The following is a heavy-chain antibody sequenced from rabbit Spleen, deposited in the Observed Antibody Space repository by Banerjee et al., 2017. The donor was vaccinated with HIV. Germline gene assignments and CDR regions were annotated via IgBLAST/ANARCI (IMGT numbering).Heavy chain of an antibody. CDR1: GFSFSSTTY. Sequence: QSLEESGGDLVKPGASLTLTCTASGFSFSSTTYMCWVRQAPGKGLEWIACIYTGSSGFTYFASWAKGRFTISKTSSTTVTLQMTSLTAADTATYFCARDSGSSFSSYGMDLWGPGTLVTVS. CDR2: IYTGSSGFT. V-gene: IGHV1S40*01. D-gene: IGHD8-1*01. J-gene: IGHJ6*01. CDR3: ARDSGSSFSSYGMDL.